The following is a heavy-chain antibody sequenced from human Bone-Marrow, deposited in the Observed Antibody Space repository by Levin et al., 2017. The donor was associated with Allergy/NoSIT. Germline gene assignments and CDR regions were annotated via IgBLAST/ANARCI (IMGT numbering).Heavy chain of an antibody. CDR2: IYYTGRS. J-gene: IGHJ5*02. D-gene: IGHD1-1*01. CDR3: ARGSWNDAGWFDP. Sequence: KPSETLSLTCTVSGDSFGDYYWSWIRQPPGKRLEWIGYIYYTGRSNSNPSLKSRVTISLDTSKNQFSLNLYSVTAADTAVYYCARGSWNDAGWFDPWGQGTLVTVSS. CDR1: GDSFGDYY. V-gene: IGHV4-59*01.